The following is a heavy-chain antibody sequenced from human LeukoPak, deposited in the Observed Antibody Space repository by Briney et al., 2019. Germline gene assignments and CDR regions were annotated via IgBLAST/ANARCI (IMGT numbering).Heavy chain of an antibody. CDR2: INSDGSWT. J-gene: IGHJ4*02. CDR1: GNHW. Sequence: GGSLRLSCAASGNHWMHWVRQAPGKGLVWVSHINSDGSWTSYADSVKGRFTISKDNAKNTVYLQMNNLRAEDTAVYYCVSFYETYWGRGTLVAVSS. D-gene: IGHD2/OR15-2a*01. CDR3: VSFYETY. V-gene: IGHV3-74*01.